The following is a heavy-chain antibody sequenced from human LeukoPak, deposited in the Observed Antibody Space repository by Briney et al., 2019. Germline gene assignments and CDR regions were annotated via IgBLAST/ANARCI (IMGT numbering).Heavy chain of an antibody. D-gene: IGHD6-13*01. CDR1: GGSFSGYY. Sequence: NPSETLSLTCAVYGGSFSGYYWSWIRQPPGKGLEWIGEINHSGSTNYNPSLKSRVTISVDTSKNQFSLKLSSVTAADTAVYYCASTIAARNWFDPWGQGTLVTVSS. CDR3: ASTIAARNWFDP. J-gene: IGHJ5*02. CDR2: INHSGST. V-gene: IGHV4-34*01.